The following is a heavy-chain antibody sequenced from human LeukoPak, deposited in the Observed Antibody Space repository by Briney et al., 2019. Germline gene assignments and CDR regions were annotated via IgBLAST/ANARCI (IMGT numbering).Heavy chain of an antibody. CDR2: FSHGGST. J-gene: IGHJ3*02. CDR3: ARDSRSGWVHAFDI. Sequence: SQTLSLTCTVSGGSISSSAYYWSWIRQPPGKGLEWIGYFSHGGSTYYSPSLKSRVTISVDRSKNQFSLKLSSVTAADTAVYYCARDSRSGWVHAFDIWGQGTMVTVSS. CDR1: GGSISSSAYY. V-gene: IGHV4-30-2*01. D-gene: IGHD6-19*01.